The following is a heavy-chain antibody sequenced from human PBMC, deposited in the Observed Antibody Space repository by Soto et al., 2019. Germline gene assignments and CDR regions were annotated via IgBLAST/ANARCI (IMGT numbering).Heavy chain of an antibody. CDR3: VKDRDSNSWPSRDV. CDR2: ISPKSGSI. V-gene: IGHV1-18*01. Sequence: SVKVSCKTSGYTFTRNGISWVRQAPGQGLEWMGWISPKSGSIKYAQKFQGRVIMTTDTSTSTAYMELRSLRSGDTAVYYCVKDRDSNSWPSRDVWGPGTTVTVSS. J-gene: IGHJ6*02. CDR1: GYTFTRNG. D-gene: IGHD3-22*01.